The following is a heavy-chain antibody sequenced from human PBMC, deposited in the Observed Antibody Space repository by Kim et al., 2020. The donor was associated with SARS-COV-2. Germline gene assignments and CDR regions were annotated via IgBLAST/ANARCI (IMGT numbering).Heavy chain of an antibody. J-gene: IGHJ5*02. Sequence: ASVKVSCKASGYTFTGYYIHWVRQAPGQGLEWMGWINPNSGDTKYAEKFQGRVTMTRDTSINTAYVVLSRLRSDDTAMYYCTRDLAIRPTGGYNWFDPWGQGTLVSVSS. D-gene: IGHD3-10*01. V-gene: IGHV1-2*02. CDR2: INPNSGDT. CDR3: TRDLAIRPTGGYNWFDP. CDR1: GYTFTGYY.